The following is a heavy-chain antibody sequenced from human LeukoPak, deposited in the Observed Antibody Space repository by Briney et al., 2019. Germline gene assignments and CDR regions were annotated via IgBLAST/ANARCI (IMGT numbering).Heavy chain of an antibody. CDR3: ARGQSPFVSSSSYFDY. V-gene: IGHV4-34*01. Sequence: PSETLSLTCAVYGGSFSGYYWSWLRQPPGKGLEWIGEINHSGSTNYNPSLKSRVTISVDTSKNQFSLKLSSVTAADTAVYYCARGQSPFVSSSSYFDYWGQGTLVTVSS. CDR2: INHSGST. CDR1: GGSFSGYY. J-gene: IGHJ4*02. D-gene: IGHD6-6*01.